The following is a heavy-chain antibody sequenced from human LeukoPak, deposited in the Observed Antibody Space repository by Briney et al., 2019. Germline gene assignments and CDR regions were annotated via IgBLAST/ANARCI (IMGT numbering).Heavy chain of an antibody. CDR3: ARDGIVGARSFDY. D-gene: IGHD1-26*01. Sequence: ASVKVSCKASGGTFSSYAISWVRQAPGQGLEWMGGIIPIFGTANYAQEFQGRVTITADESTSTAYMELSSLRSEDTAVYYCARDGIVGARSFDYWGQGTLVTVSS. CDR1: GGTFSSYA. J-gene: IGHJ4*02. CDR2: IIPIFGTA. V-gene: IGHV1-69*13.